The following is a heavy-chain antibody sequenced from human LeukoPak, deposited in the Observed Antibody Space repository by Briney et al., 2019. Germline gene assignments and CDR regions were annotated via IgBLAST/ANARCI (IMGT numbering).Heavy chain of an antibody. CDR1: GCTFSGYY. J-gene: IGHJ4*02. Sequence: GASVNVSCKASGCTFSGYYMHWVRQAPGQGLEWMGWNSNSGGTNYAQKFQGRVTMTRDTSISTTYMELTSLKSDDTAVYYCARDLAGDGLSYFDYWGQGTLVTVSS. D-gene: IGHD6-19*01. V-gene: IGHV1-2*02. CDR3: ARDLAGDGLSYFDY. CDR2: NSNSGGT.